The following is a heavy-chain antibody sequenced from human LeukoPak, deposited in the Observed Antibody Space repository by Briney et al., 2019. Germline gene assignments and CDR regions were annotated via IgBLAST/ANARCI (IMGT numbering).Heavy chain of an antibody. D-gene: IGHD3-22*01. CDR2: IYWNDDK. V-gene: IGHV2-5*01. J-gene: IGHJ4*02. CDR3: AHRPYDSSDFDY. Sequence: FGPTLVNPTQSLTLTCTFSGFSLSTSRVGVGWIRQPPGKALEWLTLIYWNDDKRYSPSLKSRLTITKDTSKNQVVLTMTNMDPVDTATYYCAHRPYDSSDFDYWGQGTLVTVSS. CDR1: GFSLSTSRVG.